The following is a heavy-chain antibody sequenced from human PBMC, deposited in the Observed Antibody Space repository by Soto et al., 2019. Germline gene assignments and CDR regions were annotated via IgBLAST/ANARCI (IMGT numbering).Heavy chain of an antibody. D-gene: IGHD3-22*01. CDR1: GGTFNSYA. CDR2: TIPMFGTT. Sequence: QVQLVQSGAEVKKPESSVRVSCKASGGTFNSYAITWVRQAPGQGLEWMGGTIPMFGTTNYAEKFQGRVTISADDSTNTAYMELSSLRSEDTAVYYCTRCGIRYHSIGSYLGIDGMDVWGQGTTVIVSS. V-gene: IGHV1-69*12. J-gene: IGHJ6*02. CDR3: TRCGIRYHSIGSYLGIDGMDV.